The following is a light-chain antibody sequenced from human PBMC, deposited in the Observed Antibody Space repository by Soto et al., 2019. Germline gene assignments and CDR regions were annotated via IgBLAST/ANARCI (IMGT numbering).Light chain of an antibody. CDR2: DAS. V-gene: IGKV3-11*01. CDR3: QQYGSSGYT. J-gene: IGKJ2*01. CDR1: QSVSSY. Sequence: EIVLTQSPATLSLSPGERATLSCRASQSVSSYLAWYQQKPGQAPRLLIYDASNRAAGIPARFSGSGSGTDFTLTISSLEPEDFAVYYCQQYGSSGYTFGQGTKVDIK.